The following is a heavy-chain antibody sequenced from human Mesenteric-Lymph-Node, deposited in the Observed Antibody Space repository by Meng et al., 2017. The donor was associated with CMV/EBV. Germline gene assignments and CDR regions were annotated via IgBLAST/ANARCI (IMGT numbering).Heavy chain of an antibody. CDR2: INAGNGNT. J-gene: IGHJ4*02. V-gene: IGHV1-3*01. Sequence: YTFTSYAMHWVRQAPGQRLEWMGWINAGNGNTKYSQEFQGRVTITRDTSASTAYMELSSLRSEDTAVYYCARLYYYGSGSYYNVFDYWGQGTLVTVSS. D-gene: IGHD3-10*01. CDR3: ARLYYYGSGSYYNVFDY. CDR1: YTFTSYA.